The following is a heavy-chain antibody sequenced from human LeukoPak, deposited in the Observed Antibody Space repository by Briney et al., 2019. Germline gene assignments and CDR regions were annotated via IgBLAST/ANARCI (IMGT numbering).Heavy chain of an antibody. Sequence: PGGSLRLSCAASGFTFSSYAMSWVRQAPGKGLEWASAISGSGGSTYYADSVKGRFTISRDNSKNTLYLQMNSLRAEDTAVYYCAKSLGGVVGATGDYWGQGTLVTVSS. CDR1: GFTFSSYA. CDR2: ISGSGGST. D-gene: IGHD1-26*01. V-gene: IGHV3-23*01. CDR3: AKSLGGVVGATGDY. J-gene: IGHJ4*02.